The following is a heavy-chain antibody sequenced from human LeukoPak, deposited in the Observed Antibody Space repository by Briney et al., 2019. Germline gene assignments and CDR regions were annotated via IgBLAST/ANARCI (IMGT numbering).Heavy chain of an antibody. J-gene: IGHJ4*02. D-gene: IGHD2-8*01. CDR2: INSDGSGT. CDR3: ARGEKSLMNGFDL. CDR1: GFTFSSHW. V-gene: IGHV3-74*01. Sequence: SGGSLRLSCAASGFTFSSHWMHWVRQAPGKGLVWVSRINSDGSGTIYADSVKGRFTISRDNAENTLDLQMNSLRAEDTAVYYCARGEKSLMNGFDLWGQGTLVTVSS.